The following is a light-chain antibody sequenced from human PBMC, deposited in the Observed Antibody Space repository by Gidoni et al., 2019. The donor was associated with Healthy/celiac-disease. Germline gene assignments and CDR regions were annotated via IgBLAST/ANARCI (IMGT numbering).Light chain of an antibody. J-gene: IGLJ3*02. Sequence: SYELTQTPSVSVSPGHTARITCSGDALAKKYAYWSQQKSGQAPVLVIYEDRKRPSGIPERFSGSSSGTMATVTISGAQVEDEADYYCYSTDSSGNHRRGVFGGGTKLTVL. CDR3: YSTDSSGNHRRGV. V-gene: IGLV3-10*01. CDR1: ALAKKY. CDR2: EDR.